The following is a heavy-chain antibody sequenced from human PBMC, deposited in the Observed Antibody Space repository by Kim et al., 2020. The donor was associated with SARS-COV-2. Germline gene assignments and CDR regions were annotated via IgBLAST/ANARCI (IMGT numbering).Heavy chain of an antibody. Sequence: ASVKVSCKASTYTFKVYAVSWVRQAPGQGLEWVGWISPNSGKTNYVRKFQGRVTMTTDTATYTAYMELRGLRFDDTAVYYCARLDCPNTNCSPPGGGLVYYVGMDVWGQGTTVTVSS. CDR3: ARLDCPNTNCSPPGGGLVYYVGMDV. D-gene: IGHD2-2*01. V-gene: IGHV1-18*01. CDR1: TYTFKVYA. CDR2: ISPNSGKT. J-gene: IGHJ6*02.